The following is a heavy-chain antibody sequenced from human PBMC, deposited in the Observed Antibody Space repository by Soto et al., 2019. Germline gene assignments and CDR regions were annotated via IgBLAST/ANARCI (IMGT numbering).Heavy chain of an antibody. J-gene: IGHJ4*02. CDR1: GGAISSGGYY. Sequence: QVQLQESGPGLVKPSQTLSLTCTVSGGAISSGGYYWSWIRQHPGKGLDWIGYIYYSGSTYYNPSLKCRVTSSVYAAKNRFSLKLSSVTAADTAVDYCAGAGRVPAAMGYWGQGTLVNVSS. D-gene: IGHD2-2*01. CDR2: IYYSGST. V-gene: IGHV4-31*03. CDR3: AGAGRVPAAMGY.